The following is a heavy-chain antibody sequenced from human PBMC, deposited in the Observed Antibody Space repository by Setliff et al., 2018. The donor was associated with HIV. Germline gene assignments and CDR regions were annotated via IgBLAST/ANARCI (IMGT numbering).Heavy chain of an antibody. D-gene: IGHD1-20*01. V-gene: IGHV4-59*11. Sequence: PSETLSLTCTVSGGSISSHCWSWIRQPPGKGLERIGYISYSGSTNYNPSLKSRVTISVDTSKNQFSLKLSSVTAADTAVYYCARDLDNWKGLNAFDIWGQGTMVTVSS. CDR2: ISYSGST. CDR3: ARDLDNWKGLNAFDI. CDR1: GGSISSHC. J-gene: IGHJ3*02.